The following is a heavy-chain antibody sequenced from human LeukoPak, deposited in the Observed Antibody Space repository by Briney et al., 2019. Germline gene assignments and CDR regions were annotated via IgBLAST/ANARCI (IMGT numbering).Heavy chain of an antibody. Sequence: GASVKVSCKASGGTFSSYAISWVRQAPGQGLEWMGWISAYNGNTNYAQKLQGRVTMTTDTSTSTAYMELRSLRSDDTAVYYCASTVTMIVENGAFDIWGQGTMVTVSS. CDR2: ISAYNGNT. V-gene: IGHV1-18*01. D-gene: IGHD3-22*01. J-gene: IGHJ3*02. CDR1: GGTFSSYA. CDR3: ASTVTMIVENGAFDI.